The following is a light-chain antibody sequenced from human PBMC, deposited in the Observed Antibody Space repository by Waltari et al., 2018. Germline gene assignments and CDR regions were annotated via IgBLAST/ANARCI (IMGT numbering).Light chain of an antibody. J-gene: IGKJ1*01. CDR1: QSVGRS. CDR2: GAS. Sequence: DIVLTQSPGTLSLSPGERATIPCRASQSVGRSLAWYQQKPRPDPSLPLLGASHRATGVPXRFSGIGSGTDFSLTISRLEPEDLAVYFCQHYVKLPVTFGQGTKVEIK. CDR3: QHYVKLPVT. V-gene: IGKV3-20*01.